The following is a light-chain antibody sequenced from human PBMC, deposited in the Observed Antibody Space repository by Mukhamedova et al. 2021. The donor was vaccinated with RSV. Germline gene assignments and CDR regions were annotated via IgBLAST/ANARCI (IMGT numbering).Light chain of an antibody. V-gene: IGLV1-40*01. Sequence: RGIIESSGINAEYMGGYDVHWYQQLPGTAPKLLIYDNNNRPSGVPDRFSGSKSGTSASLAITGLQAEDEADFYCQSYDSSLSGPVLFGGGTKLTVL. CDR1: NAEYMGGYD. CDR2: DNN. J-gene: IGLJ2*01. CDR3: QSYDSSLSGPVL.